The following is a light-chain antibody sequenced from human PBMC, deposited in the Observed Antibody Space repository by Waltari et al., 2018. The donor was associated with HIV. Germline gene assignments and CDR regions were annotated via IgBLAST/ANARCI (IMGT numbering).Light chain of an antibody. V-gene: IGLV2-11*01. Sequence: QSALTQPRSVSGSPGQSVTISCTGTSSYVGGYNYVPWYQQLPGKAPKLMIYDLTERPSGVPDRFSGSKSGNTASLTISGLQAEDEADYYCCSFAGSYTWLFGGGTKLTVL. CDR3: CSFAGSYTWL. CDR1: SSYVGGYNY. CDR2: DLT. J-gene: IGLJ2*01.